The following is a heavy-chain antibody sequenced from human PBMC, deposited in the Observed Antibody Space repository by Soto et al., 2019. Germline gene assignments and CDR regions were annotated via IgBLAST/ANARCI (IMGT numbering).Heavy chain of an antibody. J-gene: IGHJ4*02. CDR3: LRSHGGY. CDR2: ISYTGST. CDR1: GGSISSYY. V-gene: IGHV4-59*01. Sequence: SETLSLTCTVSGGSISSYYWSWIRRPPGGRLELIGCISYTGSTDCSPSLKSRISMSVDTSKNQFSLKLNSVTAADTAVYYCLRSHGGYWGQGIQVTVSS.